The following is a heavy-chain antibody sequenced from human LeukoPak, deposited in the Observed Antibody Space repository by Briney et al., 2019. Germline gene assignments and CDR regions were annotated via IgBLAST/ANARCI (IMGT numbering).Heavy chain of an antibody. Sequence: GGSLRLSCAASGFTFDDYGMSWVRQAPGKGLEWVSSISGSSSYIYYADSVEGRFTISRDNANNSLYLQMNSLRAEDTAVYYCARDLRAIPGYGMDVWGQGTTVTVSS. J-gene: IGHJ6*02. CDR1: GFTFDDYG. CDR2: ISGSSSYI. CDR3: ARDLRAIPGYGMDV. V-gene: IGHV3-21*01.